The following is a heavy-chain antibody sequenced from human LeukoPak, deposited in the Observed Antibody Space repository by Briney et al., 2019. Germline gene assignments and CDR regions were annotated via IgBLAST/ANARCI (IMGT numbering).Heavy chain of an antibody. CDR1: GGSISSYY. D-gene: IGHD3-3*01. CDR2: IYYSGST. Sequence: SETLSLTCTVSGGSISSYYWSWIRQPPGKGLDWIGYIYYSGSTNYNPSLKSRVTISVDTSKDQFSLKLSSVTAADTAVYYCARGIFGVVPKTFDYWGQGTLVTVSS. J-gene: IGHJ4*02. CDR3: ARGIFGVVPKTFDY. V-gene: IGHV4-59*01.